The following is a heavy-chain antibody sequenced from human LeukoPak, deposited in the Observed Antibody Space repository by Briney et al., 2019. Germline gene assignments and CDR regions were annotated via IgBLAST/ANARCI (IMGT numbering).Heavy chain of an antibody. CDR1: GFTFGSYS. CDR3: ARDAFRGDFDY. Sequence: GGSLRLSCAASGFTFGSYSMNWVRQAPGKELEWVSSISSSSSYIYYADSVKGRFTISRDDAKNSLYLQMDSLRAEDTAVYYCARDAFRGDFDYWGQGTLVTVSS. D-gene: IGHD2/OR15-2a*01. CDR2: ISSSSSYI. V-gene: IGHV3-21*01. J-gene: IGHJ4*02.